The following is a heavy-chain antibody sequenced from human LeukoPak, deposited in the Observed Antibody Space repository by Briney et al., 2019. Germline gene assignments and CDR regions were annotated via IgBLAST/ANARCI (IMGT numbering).Heavy chain of an antibody. Sequence: GGSLRLSCAASGFTFSSYGMSWVRKAPGKGLEWVSAVSGSGGSTYYADSVKGRFTICRDNSQNTLYLQMNSLRAEDTAVYYCAKDPYSSSLVPRYMDVWGKGTTVTVSS. CDR1: GFTFSSYG. CDR2: VSGSGGST. CDR3: AKDPYSSSLVPRYMDV. J-gene: IGHJ6*03. V-gene: IGHV3-23*01. D-gene: IGHD6-13*01.